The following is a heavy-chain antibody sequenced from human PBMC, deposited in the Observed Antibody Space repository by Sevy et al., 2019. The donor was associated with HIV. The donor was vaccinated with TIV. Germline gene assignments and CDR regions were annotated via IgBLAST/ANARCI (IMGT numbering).Heavy chain of an antibody. J-gene: IGHJ6*03. V-gene: IGHV3-23*01. CDR2: ISGSGTRT. CDR3: AKGGGGHYDPDEIGYYFYYYNMDV. Sequence: GGSLRLSCAVSGFSFDSYGMTWVRQALGKGLEWVSGISGSGTRTYYADSVKGRFIISRDNSKNTLYLQMNSLRSEDTGIDFWAKGGGGHYDPDEIGYYFYYYNMDVWGKGTTVTVSS. CDR1: GFSFDSYG. D-gene: IGHD3-22*01.